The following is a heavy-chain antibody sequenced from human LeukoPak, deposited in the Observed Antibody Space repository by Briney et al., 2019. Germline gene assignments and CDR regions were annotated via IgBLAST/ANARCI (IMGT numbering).Heavy chain of an antibody. CDR1: GYTFTSYA. D-gene: IGHD3-10*01. J-gene: IGHJ6*03. CDR3: ARGPPYGSGSYPPLYYYYYMDV. V-gene: IGHV7-4-1*02. CDR2: INTNTGSP. Sequence: ASVKVSCKASGYTFTSYAMNWVRQAPGQGLEWMGWINTNTGSPTYAQGFTGRFVFSLDTSVSTAYLQISSLKAEDTAVYYCARGPPYGSGSYPPLYYYYYMDVWGKGTTVTVSS.